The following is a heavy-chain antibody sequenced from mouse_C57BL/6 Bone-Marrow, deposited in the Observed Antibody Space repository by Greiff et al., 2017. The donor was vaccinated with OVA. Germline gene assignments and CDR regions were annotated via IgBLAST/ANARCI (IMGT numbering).Heavy chain of an antibody. J-gene: IGHJ2*01. V-gene: IGHV1-59*01. Sequence: QVQLQQPGAELVRPGTSVKLSCKASGYTFTSYWLHWVKQRPGKGLEWIGVIDLSDSYTNYNQKFKGKTTLAVDTSSSTAYMQLSSLTSEDTAVFYCARWGDYFDYWGQGTTLTVSS. CDR3: ARWGDYFDY. CDR1: GYTFTSYW. CDR2: IDLSDSYT.